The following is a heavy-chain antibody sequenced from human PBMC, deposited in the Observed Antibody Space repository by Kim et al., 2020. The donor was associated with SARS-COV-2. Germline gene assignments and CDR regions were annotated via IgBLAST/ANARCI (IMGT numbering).Heavy chain of an antibody. J-gene: IGHJ6*02. CDR1: GFTFSDFY. CDR2: ISGSGPST. Sequence: GGSLRLSCTASGFTFSDFYMNWIRQTPGKGLEWVSYISGSGPSTYYADSVQGRFTISRDNSKNSLFLQMNSLRAKDSAVYYCARPQTPGEASPPPYFGLDVWGQRTTVTVS. CDR3: ARPQTPGEASPPPYFGLDV. V-gene: IGHV3-11*01. D-gene: IGHD2-15*01.